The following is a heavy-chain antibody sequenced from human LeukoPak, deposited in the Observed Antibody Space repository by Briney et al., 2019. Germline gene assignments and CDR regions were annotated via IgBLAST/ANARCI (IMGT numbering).Heavy chain of an antibody. CDR2: ISSSSSYT. CDR1: GFTFSDYY. V-gene: IGHV3-11*06. CDR3: ARDGSLGELSLYATDY. J-gene: IGHJ4*02. D-gene: IGHD3-16*02. Sequence: GGSLRLSCAASGFTFSDYYMSWIRQAPGKRLEWVSYISSSSSYTNYADSVKGRFTISRDNAKNSLYLQMNSLRAEDTAVYYCARDGSLGELSLYATDYWGQGTLVTVSS.